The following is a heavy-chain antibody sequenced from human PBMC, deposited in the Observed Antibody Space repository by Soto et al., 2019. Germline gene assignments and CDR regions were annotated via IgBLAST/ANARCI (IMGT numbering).Heavy chain of an antibody. CDR3: ARDHEPGDSSGYYYFDY. CDR1: GYTFTSYY. J-gene: IGHJ4*02. V-gene: IGHV1-46*01. Sequence: ASVKVSCKASGYTFTSYYMHWVRQAPGQGLEWMGIINPSGGSTSYAQKFQGRVTMTRDTSTSTVYMELSSLRSEDTAVYYCARDHEPGDSSGYYYFDYWGQGTLVTISS. CDR2: INPSGGST. D-gene: IGHD3-22*01.